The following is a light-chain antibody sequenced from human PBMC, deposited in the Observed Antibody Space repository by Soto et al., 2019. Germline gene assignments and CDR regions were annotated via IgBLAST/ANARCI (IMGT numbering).Light chain of an antibody. CDR3: QQYDTWPPIT. J-gene: IGKJ5*01. CDR2: GAS. CDR1: QSVSSS. V-gene: IGKV3-15*01. Sequence: EIVMTQSPATLSVSPGERATLSCRASQSVSSSLAWYQQKPGQAPRLLIYGASTRATGIPARFSGSGSGTEITLTISSLQSEDFAVYFCQQYDTWPPITFDQGTRLEIK.